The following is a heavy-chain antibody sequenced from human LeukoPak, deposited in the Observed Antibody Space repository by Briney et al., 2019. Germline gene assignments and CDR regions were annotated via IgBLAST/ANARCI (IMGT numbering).Heavy chain of an antibody. CDR3: ARDGI. Sequence: GGSLRLSYAASGFSFSSYGMHWVRQAPGKGLEWVAFIRHDGSNINYADSVKGRFTISRDNSRNTLDLQMNSLRVDDTAVYYCARDGIWGQGTMVTVSS. V-gene: IGHV3-30*02. CDR2: IRHDGSNI. CDR1: GFSFSSYG. J-gene: IGHJ3*02.